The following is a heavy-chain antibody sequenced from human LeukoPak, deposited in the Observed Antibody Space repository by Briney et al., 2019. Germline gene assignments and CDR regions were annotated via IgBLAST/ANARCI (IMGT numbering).Heavy chain of an antibody. D-gene: IGHD6-13*01. CDR2: ISIYNGNT. CDR1: GYTFSNYA. J-gene: IGHJ4*02. Sequence: ASVKVSCKASGYTFSNYAINWVRQAPGQGIEWMGWISIYNGNTNYAQKLQDRVTMTTDTSTSTAYMELRSLRSDDTAMYYCAREGIRIAAAGTIDYWGQGTLVTVSS. CDR3: AREGIRIAAAGTIDY. V-gene: IGHV1-18*01.